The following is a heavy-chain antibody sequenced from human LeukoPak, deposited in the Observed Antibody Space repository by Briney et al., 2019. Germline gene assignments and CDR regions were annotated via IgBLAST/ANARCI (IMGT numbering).Heavy chain of an antibody. CDR2: IGRRGDPK. Sequence: GGSLRLSCATSGFTFDDFTMHWVRQPPGKGLEWVSLIGRRGDPKYYANSLEGRFTISRDNRRRYVFLQMNSRRPDDTAFYYCIKEGRGYKYGLRDWGQGTLVTVSS. CDR3: IKEGRGYKYGLRD. D-gene: IGHD5-18*01. J-gene: IGHJ4*02. CDR1: GFTFDDFT. V-gene: IGHV3-43*01.